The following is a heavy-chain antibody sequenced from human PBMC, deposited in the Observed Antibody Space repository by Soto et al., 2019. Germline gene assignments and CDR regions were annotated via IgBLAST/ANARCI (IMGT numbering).Heavy chain of an antibody. Sequence: GGPLRLSCAASGFTFTRYSMNWVRQTPGKGLEWVSSISSSSSYIYYADSVKGRFTISRDNATNSLSLQLNSLRAEDTAVYYCARTHAHSSGDYLLHWCDPWGQGTLGTVSA. CDR2: ISSSSSYI. CDR3: ARTHAHSSGDYLLHWCDP. V-gene: IGHV3-21*01. CDR1: GFTFTRYS. D-gene: IGHD3-22*01. J-gene: IGHJ5*02.